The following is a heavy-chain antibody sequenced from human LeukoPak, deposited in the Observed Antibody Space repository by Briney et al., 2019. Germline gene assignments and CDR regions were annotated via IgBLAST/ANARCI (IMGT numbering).Heavy chain of an antibody. J-gene: IGHJ3*02. CDR3: ARSDIYCSGGSCPPNTFDAFDI. CDR2: MNPNSGNT. V-gene: IGHV1-8*01. CDR1: GYTFTSYD. D-gene: IGHD2-15*01. Sequence: EASVKVSCKASGYTFTSYDINWVRQATGQGLEWMGWMNPNSGNTGYAQKFQGRVTMTRNISISTAYMELSSLRSEDTAVYYCARSDIYCSGGSCPPNTFDAFDIWGQGTMVTVSS.